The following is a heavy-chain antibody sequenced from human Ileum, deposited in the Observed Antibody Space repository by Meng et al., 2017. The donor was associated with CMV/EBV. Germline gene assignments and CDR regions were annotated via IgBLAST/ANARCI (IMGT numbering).Heavy chain of an antibody. CDR3: ARDLTNKWFYY. J-gene: IGHJ4*02. CDR2: MYFSGIA. CDR1: GDPISSGSHS. V-gene: IGHV4-39*07. D-gene: IGHD1-26*01. Sequence: QVQLQESGPGLVKPAAPLSLTCTASGDPISSGSHSWAWFRQPPGKRLEWIGSMYFSGIADYNPSLKSRVTISLHATQKQFSLRLTSVTAADSAVYFCARDLTNKWFYYWGQGTLVTVSS.